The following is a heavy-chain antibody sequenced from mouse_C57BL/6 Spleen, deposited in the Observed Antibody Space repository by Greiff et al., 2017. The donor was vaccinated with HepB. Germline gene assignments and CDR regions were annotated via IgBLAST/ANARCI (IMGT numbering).Heavy chain of an antibody. CDR3: ARNDHDYDSWFAY. J-gene: IGHJ3*01. CDR2: ISSGSSTI. CDR1: GFTFSDYG. V-gene: IGHV5-17*01. Sequence: DVKLVESGGGLVKPGGSLKLSCAASGFTFSDYGMHWVRQAPEKGLEWVAYISSGSSTIYYADTVKGRFTISRDNAKNTLFLQMTSLRSEDTAMYYCARNDHDYDSWFAYWGQGTLVTVSA. D-gene: IGHD2-4*01.